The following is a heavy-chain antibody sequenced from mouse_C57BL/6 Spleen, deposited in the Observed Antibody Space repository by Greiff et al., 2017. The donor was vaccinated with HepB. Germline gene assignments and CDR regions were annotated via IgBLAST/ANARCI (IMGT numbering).Heavy chain of an antibody. CDR1: GFTFSSYA. J-gene: IGHJ2*01. CDR2: ISDGGSYT. CDR3: AREGLGFDY. V-gene: IGHV5-4*01. D-gene: IGHD4-1*01. Sequence: EVQGVESGGGLVKPGGSLKLSCAASGFTFSSYAMSWVRQTPEKRLEWVATISDGGSYTYYPDNVKGRFTISRDNAKNNLYLQMSHLKSEDTAMYYCAREGLGFDYWGQGTTLTVSS.